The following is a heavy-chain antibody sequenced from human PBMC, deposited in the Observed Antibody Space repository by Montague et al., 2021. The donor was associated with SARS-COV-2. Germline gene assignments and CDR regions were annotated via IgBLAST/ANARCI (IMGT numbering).Heavy chain of an antibody. CDR3: AREQQGLGAVYYYYGMDV. J-gene: IGHJ6*02. V-gene: IGHV6-1*01. CDR1: GDSVAGHSGS. D-gene: IGHD6-25*01. Sequence: CAISGDSVAGHSGSWKGIRQALQRRREWLGRTYYRSKWYNDYALSVKRXITINLDTSKNQFSLQLNSVTLEDKAVSYCAREQQGLGAVYYYYGMDVWGQGTTVTVSS. CDR2: TYYRSKWYN.